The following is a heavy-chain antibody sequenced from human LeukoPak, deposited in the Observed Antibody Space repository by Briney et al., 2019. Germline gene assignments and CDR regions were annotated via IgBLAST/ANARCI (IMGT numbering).Heavy chain of an antibody. Sequence: SVKVSCKASGGTFSSYAISWVRQAPGQGLEWMGGIIPIFGTANYAQKFQGRVTITADESTSTAYVELSSLRSEDTAVYYCANHRRDSSSAPYYYYYMDVWGKGTTVTVSS. CDR3: ANHRRDSSSAPYYYYYMDV. CDR2: IIPIFGTA. V-gene: IGHV1-69*13. J-gene: IGHJ6*03. D-gene: IGHD6-6*01. CDR1: GGTFSSYA.